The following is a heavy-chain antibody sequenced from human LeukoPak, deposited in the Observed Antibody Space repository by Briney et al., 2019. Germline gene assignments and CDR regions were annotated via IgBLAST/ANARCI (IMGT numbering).Heavy chain of an antibody. V-gene: IGHV4-4*07. Sequence: SETLSLTCTVSGGSISSYYWSWIRQPAGKGLEWIGRIYTSGSTNYNPSLKSRVAMSVDTSKNQFSLKLSSVTAADTAVYYCARRRTHYYDSSGYYYAEYFQHWGQGTLVTVSS. CDR1: GGSISSYY. J-gene: IGHJ1*01. CDR2: IYTSGST. D-gene: IGHD3-22*01. CDR3: ARRRTHYYDSSGYYYAEYFQH.